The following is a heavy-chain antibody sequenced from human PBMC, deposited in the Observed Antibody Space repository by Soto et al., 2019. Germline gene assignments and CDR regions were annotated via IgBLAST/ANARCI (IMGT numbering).Heavy chain of an antibody. CDR2: ISAYNGNT. D-gene: IGHD6-13*01. V-gene: IGHV1-18*01. CDR3: ARDVVHIAAAGLGY. CDR1: CYTFTRTG. Sequence: GASVKISCKASCYTFTRTGISWVRQAPGQGLEWMGWISAYNGNTNYAQKLQGRVTMTTDTSTSTAYMELRSLRSDDTAVYYCARDVVHIAAAGLGYWGQGTLVTVSS. J-gene: IGHJ4*02.